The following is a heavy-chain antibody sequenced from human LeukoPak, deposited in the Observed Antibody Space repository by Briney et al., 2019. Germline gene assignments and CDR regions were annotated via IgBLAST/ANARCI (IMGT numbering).Heavy chain of an antibody. CDR2: IYYSGST. CDR3: ARDSGDGYNYPLFDFDY. J-gene: IGHJ4*02. Sequence: SETLSLTCTVSGGSISSYYWSWIRQPPGKGLEWIGYIYYSGSTNYNPSLKSRVTISVDTSKNQFSLKLSSVTAADTAVYYCARDSGDGYNYPLFDFDYWGQGTLVTVSS. V-gene: IGHV4-59*01. CDR1: GGSISSYY. D-gene: IGHD5-12*01.